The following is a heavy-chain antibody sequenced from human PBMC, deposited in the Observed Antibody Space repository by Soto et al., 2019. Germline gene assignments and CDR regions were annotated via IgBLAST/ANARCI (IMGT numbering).Heavy chain of an antibody. Sequence: PGRALRLSCAASGFTFSSYAMSWVPQAPGERLEWVAASSGSGGSTYYAASEAGRLTIARHNSTKTLYLQMNSLSAEDPAVYYSAIFSTDSIAARPGPYYYYYGMDVWGQGTTVTVSS. CDR2: SSGSGGST. CDR1: GFTFSSYA. V-gene: IGHV3-23*01. D-gene: IGHD6-6*01. J-gene: IGHJ6*02. CDR3: AIFSTDSIAARPGPYYYYYGMDV.